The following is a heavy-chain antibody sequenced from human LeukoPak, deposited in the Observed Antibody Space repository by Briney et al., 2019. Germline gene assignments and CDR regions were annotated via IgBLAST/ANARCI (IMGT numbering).Heavy chain of an antibody. D-gene: IGHD2-15*01. V-gene: IGHV1-2*02. CDR3: AIAATILRCSGGSCYERDY. CDR2: INPNSGGT. CDR1: GYTFTGYY. Sequence: EASVKVSCKASGYTFTGYYMHWVRQAPGQGLEWMGWINPNSGGTNYAQKFQGRVTMTRDTSISTAYMELSRLRSDDTAVYYCAIAATILRCSGGSCYERDYWGQGTLVTVSS. J-gene: IGHJ4*01.